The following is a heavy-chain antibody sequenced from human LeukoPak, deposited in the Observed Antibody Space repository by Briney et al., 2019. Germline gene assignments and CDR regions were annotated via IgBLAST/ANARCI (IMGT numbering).Heavy chain of an antibody. V-gene: IGHV4-39*01. Sequence: PSETLSLTCTVSGGSISNRNHYWGWIRQPPGKGLEWIGSIYYSGSTYYSPSLKSRVTISVDTSKNQFSLKLSSVTAADTAVYYCAKIIVVVPAAPVEYYYYMDVWGKGTTVTASS. CDR3: AKIIVVVPAAPVEYYYYMDV. J-gene: IGHJ6*03. CDR1: GGSISNRNHY. D-gene: IGHD2-2*01. CDR2: IYYSGST.